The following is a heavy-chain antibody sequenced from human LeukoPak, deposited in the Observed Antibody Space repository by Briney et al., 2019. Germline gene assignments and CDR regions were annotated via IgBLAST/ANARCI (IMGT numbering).Heavy chain of an antibody. CDR3: ARDLVWFD. J-gene: IGHJ1*01. V-gene: IGHV3-53*01. CDR2: IYSGGST. D-gene: IGHD3-10*01. Sequence: PGGSLRLSCAASGFTFDDYGMSWVRQAPGKGLEWVSVIYSGGSTYYADSVKGRFTIFRDNSKNTLYLQMNSLRAEDTAVYYCARDLVWFDWGQGTLVTVSS. CDR1: GFTFDDYG.